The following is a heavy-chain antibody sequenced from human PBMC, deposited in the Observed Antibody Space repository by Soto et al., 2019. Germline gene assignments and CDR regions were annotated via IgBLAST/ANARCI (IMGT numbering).Heavy chain of an antibody. CDR3: ARDSGESLRFFDY. V-gene: IGHV4-31*03. Sequence: SETLSLTCTVSGGSLSSGGSNWNWIRQHPGEGLEWIGYITYSGVSYSIPSLKSRVTMPVDTSKNQFSLRLASVTTADTAVYYCARDSGESLRFFDYWGQGTPVTVSS. J-gene: IGHJ4*02. D-gene: IGHD3-10*01. CDR2: ITYSGVS. CDR1: GGSLSSGGSN.